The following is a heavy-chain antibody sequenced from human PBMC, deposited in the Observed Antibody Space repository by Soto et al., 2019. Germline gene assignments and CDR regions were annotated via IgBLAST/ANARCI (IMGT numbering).Heavy chain of an antibody. D-gene: IGHD6-19*01. Sequence: QVHLVESGGGVVQPGRSLRLSCAASGFTFNTYGMHWVRQAPGKGLEWVTVISYDGSSQNYADSVKGRFTISRDNSKNTLYLQMNSLRAEDTAVYYCAKDRGSGWYNFLAPIDSWGQGTLVTVSS. V-gene: IGHV3-30*18. CDR3: AKDRGSGWYNFLAPIDS. CDR1: GFTFNTYG. CDR2: ISYDGSSQ. J-gene: IGHJ4*02.